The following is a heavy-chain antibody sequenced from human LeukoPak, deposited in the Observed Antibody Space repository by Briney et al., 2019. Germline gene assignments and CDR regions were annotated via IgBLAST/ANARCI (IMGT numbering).Heavy chain of an antibody. CDR2: IWSDTTNE. V-gene: IGHV3-33*06. D-gene: IGHD4-11*01. CDR1: GFTIYHFR. CDR3: SKAAQRVYNYSSYLEH. Sequence: AGSLRLSCSASGFTIYHFRLGWDRHAPGKGLEWVAVIWSDTTNEYYADSVQGRLTISRANFNNIVSLQMNRLRADDTDDYYHSKAAQRVYNYSSYLEHWGPGSLVTVSS. J-gene: IGHJ4*02.